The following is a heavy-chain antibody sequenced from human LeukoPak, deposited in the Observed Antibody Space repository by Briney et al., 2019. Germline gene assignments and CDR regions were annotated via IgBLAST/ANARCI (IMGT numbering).Heavy chain of an antibody. V-gene: IGHV3-30*02. J-gene: IGHJ6*03. CDR2: IRYDGSNK. Sequence: PGGSLRLSCAASGFTVSSNYMSWVRQAPGKGLEWVAFIRYDGSNKYYTDSVKGRFTISRDNSKNTLYLQMNSLRAEDTAVYYCAKGRGWEASYYYYYMDVWGKGTTVTISS. CDR3: AKGRGWEASYYYYYMDV. D-gene: IGHD1-26*01. CDR1: GFTVSSNY.